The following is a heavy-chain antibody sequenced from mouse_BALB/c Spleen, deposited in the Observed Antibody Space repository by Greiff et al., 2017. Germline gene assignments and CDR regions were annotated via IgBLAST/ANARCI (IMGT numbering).Heavy chain of an antibody. V-gene: IGHV1-80*01. Sequence: QVQLQQPGAELVRPGASVKLSCKASGYTFTSYWMNWVKQRPEQGLEWIGQIYPGDGDTNYNGKFKGKATLTADKSSSTAYMQLSSLTSEDSAVYFCARRGLGIYFDYWGQGTTLTVSS. D-gene: IGHD4-1*01. CDR2: IYPGDGDT. J-gene: IGHJ2*01. CDR1: GYTFTSYW. CDR3: ARRGLGIYFDY.